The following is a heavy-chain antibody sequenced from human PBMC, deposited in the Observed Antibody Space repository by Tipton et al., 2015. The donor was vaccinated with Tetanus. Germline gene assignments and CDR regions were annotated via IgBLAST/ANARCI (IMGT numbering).Heavy chain of an antibody. CDR3: ASSTVTR. CDR1: GFTLRSYS. V-gene: IGHV3-48*01. Sequence: SLRLSCIASGFTLRSYSMNWVRQAPGKGLEWISYISTTSNTIYYADSVKGRFTISRDNAMNSVSLQMTSLRRGDAGVYYCASSTVTRWGPGAPVTVSS. CDR2: ISTTSNTI. D-gene: IGHD4-17*01. J-gene: IGHJ4*02.